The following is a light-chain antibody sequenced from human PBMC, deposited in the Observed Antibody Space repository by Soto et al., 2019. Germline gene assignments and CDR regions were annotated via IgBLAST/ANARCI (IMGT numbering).Light chain of an antibody. Sequence: PGERATLSCRASQSVRSSLAWYQQKPGQAPRLLIYDASNRATGIPARLSGSGSGTDFTLTISSLEPEDFAVYYCQQRSNWPPEVTFGPGTKVDIK. J-gene: IGKJ3*01. CDR1: QSVRSS. CDR2: DAS. V-gene: IGKV3-11*01. CDR3: QQRSNWPPEVT.